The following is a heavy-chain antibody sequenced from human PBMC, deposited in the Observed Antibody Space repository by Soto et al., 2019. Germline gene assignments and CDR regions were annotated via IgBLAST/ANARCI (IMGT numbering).Heavy chain of an antibody. D-gene: IGHD5-12*01. Sequence: RSLTCAVHNGSFSGYSWTWIRQPPGKGLEWIGEINHSGTTYYNPSLKSRVTISVDTSKNQFSLRLNSMTAADTAVYFCARGYRGGYKTCDYWGPGTLVTVSS. V-gene: IGHV4-34*01. J-gene: IGHJ4*02. CDR3: ARGYRGGYKTCDY. CDR1: NGSFSGYS. CDR2: INHSGTT.